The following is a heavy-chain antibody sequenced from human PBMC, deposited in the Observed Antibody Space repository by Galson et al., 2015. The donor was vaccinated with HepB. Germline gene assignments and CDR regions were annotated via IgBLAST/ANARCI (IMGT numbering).Heavy chain of an antibody. CDR1: GFTFSSYS. Sequence: SLRLSCAASGFTFSSYSMNWVRQAPGKGLEWVSSISSSSSYIYYADSVKGRFTISRDNAKNSLYLQMNSLRAEDTAVYYCARAGYSSGWQFGYWGQGTLVTVSS. J-gene: IGHJ4*02. V-gene: IGHV3-21*01. D-gene: IGHD6-19*01. CDR2: ISSSSSYI. CDR3: ARAGYSSGWQFGY.